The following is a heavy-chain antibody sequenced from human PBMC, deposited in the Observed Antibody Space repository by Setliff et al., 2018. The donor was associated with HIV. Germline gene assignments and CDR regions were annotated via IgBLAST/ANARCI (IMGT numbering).Heavy chain of an antibody. V-gene: IGHV5-51*01. CDR3: ARPQGGGFDY. Sequence: PGESLKISCQSSGYSFFSSWIAWVRQMPGKGLEWMGIIYPGDSDTRYSPSFQGQVTISADKSINTAYLQWSTLKASDTAMYYCARPQGGGFDYWGQGTLVTVSS. CDR2: IYPGDSDT. CDR1: GYSFFSSW. J-gene: IGHJ4*02. D-gene: IGHD3-16*01.